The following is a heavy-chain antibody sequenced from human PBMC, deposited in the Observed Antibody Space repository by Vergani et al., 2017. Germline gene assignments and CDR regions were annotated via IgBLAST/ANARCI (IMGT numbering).Heavy chain of an antibody. V-gene: IGHV4-34*01. D-gene: IGHD2-15*01. J-gene: IGHJ5*02. CDR1: GGSFSGYY. CDR2: INHSGST. CDR3: ARGLGGRYCSGGSCHRWFDR. Sequence: QVQLQQWGAGLLKPSETLSLTCAVYGGSFSGYYWSWIRQPPGKGLEWIGEINHSGSTNYNPSLKRRVTISVDTSKKQFSLKLSSATAADTAVYYCARGLGGRYCSGGSCHRWFDRWGQGTLVTVSS.